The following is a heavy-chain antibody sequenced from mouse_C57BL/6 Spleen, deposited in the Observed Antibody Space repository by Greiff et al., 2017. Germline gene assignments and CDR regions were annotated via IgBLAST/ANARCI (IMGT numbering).Heavy chain of an antibody. V-gene: IGHV1-63*01. J-gene: IGHJ1*03. Sequence: VQLQQSGAELVRPGTTVKMSCKASGYTFTNYWIGWAKQRPGHGLEWIGDIYPGGGYTNYNEKFKGKATLTADKSSSTAYMQFSSLTSEDSAIYYCARVFITTVVAVYWYFDVWGTGTTVTVSS. CDR2: IYPGGGYT. D-gene: IGHD1-1*01. CDR3: ARVFITTVVAVYWYFDV. CDR1: GYTFTNYW.